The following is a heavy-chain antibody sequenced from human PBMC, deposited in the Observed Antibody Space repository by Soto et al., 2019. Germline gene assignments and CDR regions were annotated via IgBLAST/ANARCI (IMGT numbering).Heavy chain of an antibody. CDR1: GGTFSSYA. J-gene: IGHJ4*02. CDR2: IIPIFGTA. D-gene: IGHD3-22*01. CDR3: ARVPHYYDKARSYYFDY. Sequence: SVKVSCKASGGTFSSYAISWVRQAPGQWLEWMGGIIPIFGTANYAQKFQGRVTITADESTSTAYMELSSLRSEDTAVYYCARVPHYYDKARSYYFDYWGQGTLVTV. V-gene: IGHV1-69*13.